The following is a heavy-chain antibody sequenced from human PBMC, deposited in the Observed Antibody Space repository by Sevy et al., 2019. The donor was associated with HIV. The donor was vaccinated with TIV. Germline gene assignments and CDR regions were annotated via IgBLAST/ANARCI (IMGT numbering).Heavy chain of an antibody. CDR2: ISSSSSTI. V-gene: IGHV3-48*02. CDR1: GFTFSSYS. CDR3: ARVHYYDSSGYRNYFDY. Sequence: GGSLRLSCAASGFTFSSYSMNWVRQAPGKWLEWVSYISSSSSTIYYADSVKGRFTISRDNAKNSLYLQMNSLRDEDTAVYYCARVHYYDSSGYRNYFDYWGQGTLVTVSS. J-gene: IGHJ4*02. D-gene: IGHD3-22*01.